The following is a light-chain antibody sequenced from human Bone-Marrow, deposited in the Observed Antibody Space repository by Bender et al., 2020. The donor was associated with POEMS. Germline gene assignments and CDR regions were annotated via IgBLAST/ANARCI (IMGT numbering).Light chain of an antibody. J-gene: IGLJ2*01. CDR2: EVT. V-gene: IGLV2-8*01. CDR3: SSFAGGNNLL. CDR1: SNDVGSYNY. Sequence: QSALAQPPSASGSPGQSVTISCTGTSNDVGSYNYVSWYQQHPGKAPKLLIYEVTKRPSGVPDRFSASKSGDTASLTVSGLQAEDEADYYCSSFAGGNNLLFGGGTKLTVL.